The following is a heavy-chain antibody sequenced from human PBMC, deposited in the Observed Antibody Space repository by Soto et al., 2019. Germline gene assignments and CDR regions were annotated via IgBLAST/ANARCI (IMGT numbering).Heavy chain of an antibody. CDR1: GFTFSNHA. CDR3: ADRHIRVSSY. V-gene: IGHV3-23*01. J-gene: IGHJ4*02. CDR2: ISGGGGST. Sequence: EVQLLESGGGLVQPGGSLRLSCTASGFTFSNHAMTWVRQAPGKGLECVAAISGGGGSTYYVDSVKGRFTIFRDNSKNTLSLHMTGLSVEDTGIYYCADRHIRVSSYWGQGTLVTVSS. D-gene: IGHD2-21*01.